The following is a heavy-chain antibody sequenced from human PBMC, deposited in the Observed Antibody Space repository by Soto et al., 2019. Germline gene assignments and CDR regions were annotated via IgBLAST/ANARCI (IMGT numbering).Heavy chain of an antibody. Sequence: EVQLVESGGGWVQPGGSLRLSCAASGFTFSSYWMSWVRQAPGKGLEWVANIKEDGRQKYYVASVKGRFTISRDNAKNSLYLQMNSLRAEDTAVYYCARDVDYGDYCLDYWGQGILVTVSS. CDR1: GFTFSSYW. J-gene: IGHJ4*02. CDR2: IKEDGRQK. D-gene: IGHD4-17*01. V-gene: IGHV3-7*04. CDR3: ARDVDYGDYCLDY.